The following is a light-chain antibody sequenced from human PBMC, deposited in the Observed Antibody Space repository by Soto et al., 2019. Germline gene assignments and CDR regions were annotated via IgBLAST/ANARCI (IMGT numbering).Light chain of an antibody. CDR2: AAS. V-gene: IGKV3-20*01. CDR3: QQYGSSPGT. CDR1: QSVNSFY. J-gene: IGKJ1*01. Sequence: EIVFTQSPGTLSLSPGERATLSCRASQSVNSFYLAWYQQRPGQAPGLLIYAASSRATGIPDRFSGSGSGTDFTLTISRLEPEDFAVYYCQQYGSSPGTFGQGTKVDIK.